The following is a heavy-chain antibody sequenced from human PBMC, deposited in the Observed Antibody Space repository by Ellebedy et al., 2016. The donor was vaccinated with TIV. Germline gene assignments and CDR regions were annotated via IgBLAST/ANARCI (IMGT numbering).Heavy chain of an antibody. V-gene: IGHV3-7*01. Sequence: PGGSLRLSCAASGFTFSIYWMSWVRQAPGKGLECVANIKQDGSEKSYVDSVKGRFTISRENAKNSLYLQMNSLRSEDTAVYYCSRHTDYALDYWGQGALVTVSS. CDR3: SRHTDYALDY. CDR2: IKQDGSEK. J-gene: IGHJ4*02. D-gene: IGHD4-17*01. CDR1: GFTFSIYW.